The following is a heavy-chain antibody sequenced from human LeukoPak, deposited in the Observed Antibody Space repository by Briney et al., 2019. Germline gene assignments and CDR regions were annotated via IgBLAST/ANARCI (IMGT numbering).Heavy chain of an antibody. Sequence: ASVKVSCKASGYTFTNYAVNWMRQAPGQRLEWMGWINTGNDDTKFSQNCQARVTITRDASASTAYMELSSLTSEDTAVYFCARGLWSAHRREYYFDSWGQGTLVTVSS. CDR3: ARGLWSAHRREYYFDS. V-gene: IGHV1-3*04. CDR1: GYTFTNYA. D-gene: IGHD3-3*01. J-gene: IGHJ4*02. CDR2: INTGNDDT.